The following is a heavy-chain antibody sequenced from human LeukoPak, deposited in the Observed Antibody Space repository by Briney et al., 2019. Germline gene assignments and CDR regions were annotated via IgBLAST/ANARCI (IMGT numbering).Heavy chain of an antibody. J-gene: IGHJ4*02. CDR2: ISSEGSMK. CDR3: ARGNLYIVATIEDY. D-gene: IGHD5-12*01. V-gene: IGHV3-30-3*01. Sequence: GGSLRLSCAASGFNFSTYAMHWGRQAPGKGLEWVAVISSEGSMKDYADSVKGRFTVSRDNSKNTLYLQLSSLRDEDTSLYYCARGNLYIVATIEDYWGQGTLVTVSS. CDR1: GFNFSTYA.